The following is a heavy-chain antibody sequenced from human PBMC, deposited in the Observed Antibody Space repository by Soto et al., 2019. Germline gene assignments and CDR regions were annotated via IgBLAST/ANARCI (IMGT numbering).Heavy chain of an antibody. D-gene: IGHD3-22*01. CDR2: ISYDGSNK. V-gene: IGHV3-30*18. J-gene: IGHJ4*02. Sequence: XSLRLSCAASGFTFSSYGTHWVRQAPGKGLEWVAVISYDGSNKYYADSVKGRFTISRDNSKNTLYLQTNSLRAEDTAVYYCAKGMYYYDSSGYYALDYWGQGTQVTVSS. CDR1: GFTFSSYG. CDR3: AKGMYYYDSSGYYALDY.